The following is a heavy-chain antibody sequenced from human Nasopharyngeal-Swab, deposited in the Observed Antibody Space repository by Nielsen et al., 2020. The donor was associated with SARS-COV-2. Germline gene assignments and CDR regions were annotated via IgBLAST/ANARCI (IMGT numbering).Heavy chain of an antibody. Sequence: GESLKISCAASGFTFSSYGLHWVRQAPGKGLEWVAVISYDGSNKYYADSVKGRFTISRDNAKNSLYLQMNSLRDEDTAVYYCARAWWLRGYFDYWGQGTLVTVSS. D-gene: IGHD5-12*01. V-gene: IGHV3-30*03. CDR1: GFTFSSYG. CDR2: ISYDGSNK. J-gene: IGHJ4*02. CDR3: ARAWWLRGYFDY.